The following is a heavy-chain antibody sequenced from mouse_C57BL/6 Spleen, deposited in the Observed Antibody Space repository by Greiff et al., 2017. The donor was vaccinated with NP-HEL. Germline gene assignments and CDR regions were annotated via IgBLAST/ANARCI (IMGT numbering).Heavy chain of an antibody. J-gene: IGHJ4*01. CDR3: ARGDYDVGYAMDY. CDR1: GFNIKSTY. D-gene: IGHD2-4*01. V-gene: IGHV14-3*01. Sequence: EVQGVESVAELVRPGASVKLSCTASGFNIKSTYMHWVKQRPEQGLEWIGRIDPANGNTKYAPKFQGKATITADTSSNTAYLQLSSLTSEDTAIYYCARGDYDVGYAMDYWGQGTSVTVSS. CDR2: IDPANGNT.